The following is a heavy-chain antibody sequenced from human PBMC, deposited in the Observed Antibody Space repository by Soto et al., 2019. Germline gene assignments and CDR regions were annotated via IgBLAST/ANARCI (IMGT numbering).Heavy chain of an antibody. D-gene: IGHD3-16*01. Sequence: QVQLVQSGDEVKKPGASVKVSCKASGYIFVNYGIAWVRQAPGQGLEWMGWISPYTGNTHSATKVQGRITMTTDTSTSTAYMDLGGLTSDDTAVYYCVMVDNYVPPTPQDVWGQGTTFTVSS. CDR1: GYIFVNYG. J-gene: IGHJ6*02. CDR2: ISPYTGNT. V-gene: IGHV1-18*01. CDR3: VMVDNYVPPTPQDV.